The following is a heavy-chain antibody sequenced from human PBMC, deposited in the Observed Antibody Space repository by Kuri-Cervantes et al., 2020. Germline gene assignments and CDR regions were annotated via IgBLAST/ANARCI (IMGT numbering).Heavy chain of an antibody. D-gene: IGHD7-27*01. J-gene: IGHJ1*01. V-gene: IGHV1-3*01. Sequence: ASVKVSCKASGYTFTSYAIHWVRQAPGQRLEWMGWISHYNYKTEYAQKFQGRVVVTTDTSTSTVYMEMWSLKSDDTAVYYCARTLGAFEVWGQGTLVTVS. CDR1: GYTFTSYA. CDR3: ARTLGAFEV. CDR2: ISHYNYKT.